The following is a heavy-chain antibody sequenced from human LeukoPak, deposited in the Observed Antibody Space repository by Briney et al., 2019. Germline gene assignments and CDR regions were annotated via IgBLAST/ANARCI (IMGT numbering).Heavy chain of an antibody. D-gene: IGHD3-10*01. CDR3: ARALYYYGSGSYYKGGSWFAP. CDR1: GYTFTSYG. Sequence: ASVKVSCKASGYTFTSYGISWVRQAPGQGLELMGWISAYNGNTNYAQKLQGRVTMTTDTSTSTAYMELRSLSSDDTAVYYCARALYYYGSGSYYKGGSWFAPWGQGTLVTVSS. V-gene: IGHV1-18*01. CDR2: ISAYNGNT. J-gene: IGHJ5*02.